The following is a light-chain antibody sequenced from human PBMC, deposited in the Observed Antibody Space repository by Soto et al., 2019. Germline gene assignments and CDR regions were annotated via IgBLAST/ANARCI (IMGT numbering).Light chain of an antibody. Sequence: QSVLTQPPSVSGAPGQRVTISCTGSSANIGAGYDVHWYQHLPGTAPKLLIYGNSNRPSGVPDRFSASESGTSASLAITGLQAEDEADYYCQSYDSSLSGFYVFGTGTKVTVL. V-gene: IGLV1-40*01. J-gene: IGLJ1*01. CDR1: SANIGAGYD. CDR2: GNS. CDR3: QSYDSSLSGFYV.